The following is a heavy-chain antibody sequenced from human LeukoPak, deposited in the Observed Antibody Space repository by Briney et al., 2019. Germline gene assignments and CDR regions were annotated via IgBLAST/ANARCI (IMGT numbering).Heavy chain of an antibody. CDR1: GYTFTGYY. Sequence: ASVKVSCKASGYTFTGYYMHWVRQAPGQGLEWMGWINPNSGGTNYAQKFQGRVTMTRDTSISTAYMELSRLRSDDTAVYYCAREGQGSGYDWFDPWGQGTLVTVSS. J-gene: IGHJ5*02. CDR3: AREGQGSGYDWFDP. D-gene: IGHD3-22*01. CDR2: INPNSGGT. V-gene: IGHV1-2*02.